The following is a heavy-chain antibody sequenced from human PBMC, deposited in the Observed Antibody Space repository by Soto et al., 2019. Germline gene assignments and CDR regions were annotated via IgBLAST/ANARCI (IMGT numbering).Heavy chain of an antibody. V-gene: IGHV4-39*01. CDR3: ARQQWLVDSYYFDY. J-gene: IGHJ4*02. CDR1: GGSISSSSYY. CDR2: IYYSGRT. Sequence: QLQLPESGPGLVKPSETLSLTCTVSGGSISSSSYYWGWIRQPPGKGLEWIGSIYYSGRTSYTPPPKSRVTISVDTSKNHYSLTLSSVTAADTAVYYCARQQWLVDSYYFDYWGQGTLVTVAA. D-gene: IGHD6-19*01.